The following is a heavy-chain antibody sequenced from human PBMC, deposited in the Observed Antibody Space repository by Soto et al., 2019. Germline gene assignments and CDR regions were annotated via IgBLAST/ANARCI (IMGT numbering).Heavy chain of an antibody. CDR3: GRDVLIVSVAGTVGIDY. V-gene: IGHV3-33*01. CDR1: GFTFSSYG. J-gene: IGHJ4*02. D-gene: IGHD6-19*01. CDR2: IWYDGSNK. Sequence: QVQLVESGGGVVQPGRSLRLSCAASGFTFSSYGMHWVRQAPGKGLEWVAVIWYDGSNKYFADSVKGRFTISRDNSKNTLYLQMSSLRAEDTAVYYCGRDVLIVSVAGTVGIDYWGQGTLVTVSS.